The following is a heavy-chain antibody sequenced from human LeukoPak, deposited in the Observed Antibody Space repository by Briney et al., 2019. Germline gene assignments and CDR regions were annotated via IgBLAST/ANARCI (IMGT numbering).Heavy chain of an antibody. Sequence: CKGLINPNNGGINYAQKFQGRVTMTRDTSISTAYMELSRLRSDDTAVYFCAREMYSSSWYDWFDPWGQGTLVTVSS. CDR2: INPNNGGI. CDR3: AREMYSSSWYDWFDP. V-gene: IGHV1-2*02. J-gene: IGHJ5*02. D-gene: IGHD6-13*01.